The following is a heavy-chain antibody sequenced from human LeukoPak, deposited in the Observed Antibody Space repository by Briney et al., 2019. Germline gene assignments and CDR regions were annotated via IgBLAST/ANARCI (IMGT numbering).Heavy chain of an antibody. Sequence: NPSEALSLTCSVSGGSISSYYWTWIRQPPGKGLEWIGYFYSSGSTNYNPSLKSRVTISADTSKNQFSLQLSSVTAADTAIYYCARRPPALGAFDIWGHGTTVTVSS. V-gene: IGHV4-4*08. D-gene: IGHD6-6*01. J-gene: IGHJ3*02. CDR1: GGSISSYY. CDR2: FYSSGST. CDR3: ARRPPALGAFDI.